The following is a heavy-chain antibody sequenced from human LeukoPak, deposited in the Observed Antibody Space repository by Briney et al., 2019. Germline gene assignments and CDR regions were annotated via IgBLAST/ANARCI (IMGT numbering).Heavy chain of an antibody. D-gene: IGHD3-3*01. Sequence: PSETLSLTCTVSGGSISSYYWSWIRQPPGKGLEWIGYIYTSGSTNYNPSLKSRVTISVDTPKNQFSLKLSSATAADTAVYYCARGPDFWSGYWSDYYYMDVWGKGTTVTVSS. CDR1: GGSISSYY. CDR3: ARGPDFWSGYWSDYYYMDV. CDR2: IYTSGST. J-gene: IGHJ6*03. V-gene: IGHV4-4*09.